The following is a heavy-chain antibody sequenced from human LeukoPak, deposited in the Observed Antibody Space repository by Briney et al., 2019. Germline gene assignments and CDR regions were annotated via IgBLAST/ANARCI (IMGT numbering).Heavy chain of an antibody. D-gene: IGHD5-18*01. CDR1: GFTFSSYS. CDR2: ISSSSSYI. J-gene: IGHJ3*02. CDR3: ARVKVDTAMVSHQANAFDI. Sequence: PGGSLRLSCAASGFTFSSYSMNWVRQAPGKGLEWVSSISSSSSYIYYADSVKGRFTISRDNAKNSLYLQMNSLRAEDTAVYYCARVKVDTAMVSHQANAFDIWGQGTMVTVSS. V-gene: IGHV3-21*01.